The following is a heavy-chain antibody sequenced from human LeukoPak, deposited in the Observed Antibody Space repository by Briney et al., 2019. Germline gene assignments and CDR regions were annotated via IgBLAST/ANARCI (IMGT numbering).Heavy chain of an antibody. CDR2: ISYSGNT. Sequence: SETLSLTCTVSGGSISSNSFYWAWIRQPPGKGLEWIGSISYSGNTYYNPSLKSRVTISVDTSKNQFSLKLSSVTAADTAVYYCARRGHSSGYRFFGDWGQGTLVTVSS. CDR1: GGSISSNSFY. J-gene: IGHJ4*02. D-gene: IGHD3-22*01. V-gene: IGHV4-39*07. CDR3: ARRGHSSGYRFFGD.